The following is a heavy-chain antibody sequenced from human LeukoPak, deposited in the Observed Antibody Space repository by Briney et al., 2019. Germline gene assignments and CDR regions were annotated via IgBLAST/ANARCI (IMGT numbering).Heavy chain of an antibody. J-gene: IGHJ5*02. CDR2: IYYSGST. V-gene: IGHV4-59*08. CDR1: GGSISSYY. CDR3: AKAGDSSSWYALYNWFDP. Sequence: PSETLSLTCTVSGGSISSYYWSWIRQPPGKGLEWIGYIYYSGSTNYNPSLKSRVTISVDTSKNQFSLKLSSVTAADTAMYYCAKAGDSSSWYALYNWFDPWGQGTLVTVSS. D-gene: IGHD6-13*01.